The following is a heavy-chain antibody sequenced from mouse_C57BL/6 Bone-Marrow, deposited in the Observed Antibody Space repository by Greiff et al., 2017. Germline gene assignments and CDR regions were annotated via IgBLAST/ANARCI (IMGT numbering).Heavy chain of an antibody. CDR1: GYTFTSYW. CDR3: ARQLRGWFAY. CDR2: IYPGSGST. Sequence: QVQLKQPGAELVKPGASVKMSCKASGYTFTSYWITWVKQRPGQGLEWIGDIYPGSGSTNYNEKFKSKATLTVDTSPSTAYMQLSSLTSEDSAVYYCARQLRGWFAYWGQGTLVTVSA. D-gene: IGHD3-2*02. V-gene: IGHV1-55*01. J-gene: IGHJ3*01.